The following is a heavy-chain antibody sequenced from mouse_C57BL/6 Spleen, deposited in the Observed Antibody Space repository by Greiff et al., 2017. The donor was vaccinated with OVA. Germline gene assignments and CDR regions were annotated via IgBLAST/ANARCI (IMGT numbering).Heavy chain of an antibody. J-gene: IGHJ4*01. CDR1: GYSITSGYY. D-gene: IGHD2-3*01. CDR2: ISYDGSN. CDR3: AREYDGYYYAMDY. V-gene: IGHV3-6*01. Sequence: EVQRVESGPGLVKPSQSLSLTCSVTGYSITSGYYWNWIRQFPGNKLEWMGYISYDGSNNYNPSLKNRISITRDTSKNQFFLKLNSVTTEDTATYYCAREYDGYYYAMDYWGQGTSVTVSS.